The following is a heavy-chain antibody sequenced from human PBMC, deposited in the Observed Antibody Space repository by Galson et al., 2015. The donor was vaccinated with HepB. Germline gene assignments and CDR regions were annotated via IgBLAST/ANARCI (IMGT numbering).Heavy chain of an antibody. V-gene: IGHV3-7*03. CDR1: GFTFSSYW. J-gene: IGHJ4*02. Sequence: SLRLSCAASGFTFSSYWMSWVRQAPGKGLEWVANIKQDGSEKYYVDSVKGRFTISRDNAKNSLYLQMNSLRAEDTAVYYCARGDGEYSSGWYFNDYWGQGTLVTVSS. CDR3: ARGDGEYSSGWYFNDY. CDR2: IKQDGSEK. D-gene: IGHD6-19*01.